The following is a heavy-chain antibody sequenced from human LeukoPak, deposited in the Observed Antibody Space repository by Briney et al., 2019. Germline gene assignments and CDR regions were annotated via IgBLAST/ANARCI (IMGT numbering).Heavy chain of an antibody. V-gene: IGHV4-39*01. D-gene: IGHD3-22*01. Sequence: PSETLSLTCTVSGVSISSSRYSWGWIRQPPGKGLEWIGSIYYSGSTYYNPSLKSRVTISVDTSKNQFSVKLSSVTAADTAVYYCAGIPGYYYDSSGYYSPFDYWGQGTLVTGSS. CDR1: GVSISSSRYS. J-gene: IGHJ4*02. CDR3: AGIPGYYYDSSGYYSPFDY. CDR2: IYYSGST.